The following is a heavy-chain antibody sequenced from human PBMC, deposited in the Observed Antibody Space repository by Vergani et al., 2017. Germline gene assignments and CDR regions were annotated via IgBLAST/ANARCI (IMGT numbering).Heavy chain of an antibody. CDR3: ARRGGSGSYNHVFDS. Sequence: QVQLQESGPGLVTPSETLSLTCTVSGDSVISTDYYWGWIRQPPGKGLEWIGSIDYSGSTSYNPSLESPIPISFETPKNQFSLRLTSVTAADTALYRCARRGGSGSYNHVFDSWGQGTLVIVSS. CDR1: GDSVISTDYY. D-gene: IGHD3-10*01. CDR2: IDYSGST. V-gene: IGHV4-39*01. J-gene: IGHJ4*02.